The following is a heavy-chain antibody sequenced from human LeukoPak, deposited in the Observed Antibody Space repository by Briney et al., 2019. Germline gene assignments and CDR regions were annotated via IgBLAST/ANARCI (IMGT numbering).Heavy chain of an antibody. CDR3: ARHWAHSGGGSYYFDY. V-gene: IGHV3-21*01. D-gene: IGHD1-26*01. CDR2: ISSSSSYI. J-gene: IGHJ4*02. CDR1: GFTFSSYS. Sequence: GGSLRLSCAASGFTFSSYSMNWVRHAPGKGLECVSSISSSSSYIYYADSVKGRFTISRDNAKNSLYLQMNSLRAEDTAVYYCARHWAHSGGGSYYFDYWGQGTLVTVSS.